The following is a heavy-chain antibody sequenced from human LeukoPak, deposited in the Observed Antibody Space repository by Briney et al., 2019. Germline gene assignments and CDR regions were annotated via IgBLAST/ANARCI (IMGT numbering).Heavy chain of an antibody. CDR3: AREHHCSSTSCSVLGYYYYYGMDV. D-gene: IGHD2-2*01. V-gene: IGHV1-46*01. J-gene: IGHJ6*02. Sequence: GASVKVSCKASGYTFTSYYMHWVRQAPGQGLEWMGIINPSGGSTSYAQKFQGRVTMTRDTSTSTVYMELSSLRSEDTAVYYCAREHHCSSTSCSVLGYYYYYGMDVWGQGTTVTVSS. CDR2: INPSGGST. CDR1: GYTFTSYY.